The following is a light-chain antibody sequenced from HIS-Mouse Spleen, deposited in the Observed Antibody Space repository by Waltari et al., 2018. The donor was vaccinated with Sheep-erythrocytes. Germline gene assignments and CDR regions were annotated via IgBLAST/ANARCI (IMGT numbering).Light chain of an antibody. CDR1: QGISSW. V-gene: IGKV1-12*01. Sequence: DIQMTQSPSSVSASVGDIVTITCRASQGISSWLGWYQQKPGKAPKLLIYAASSLQSGVPSRFSGSESGTDFTLTISSLQPEDFATYCCQQANSFPPTFGQGTKVEIK. CDR3: QQANSFPPT. CDR2: AAS. J-gene: IGKJ1*01.